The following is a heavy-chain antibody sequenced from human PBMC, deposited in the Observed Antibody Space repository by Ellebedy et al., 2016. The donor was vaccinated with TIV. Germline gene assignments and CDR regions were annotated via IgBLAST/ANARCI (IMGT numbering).Heavy chain of an antibody. J-gene: IGHJ4*02. CDR3: AKQGMGELPHDYYFDY. CDR1: GFTFSSYS. D-gene: IGHD1-26*01. Sequence: GESLKISXAASGFTFSSYSMNWVRQAPGKGLEWVSAISGSGGSTYYADSVKGRFTISRDNSKNTLYLQMNSLRAEDTAVYYCAKQGMGELPHDYYFDYWGQGTLVTVSS. CDR2: ISGSGGST. V-gene: IGHV3-23*01.